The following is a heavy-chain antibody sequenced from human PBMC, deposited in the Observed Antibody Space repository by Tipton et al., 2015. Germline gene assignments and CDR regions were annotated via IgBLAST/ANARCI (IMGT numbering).Heavy chain of an antibody. V-gene: IGHV3-20*04. Sequence: SLRLSCVGSGFNFDDTGMSWVRQAPGKGLEWVSGINWNGGSTSYADSVRGRFTVSRDNANNSLYLQMNSLRAEDTALYYCARDMVRGVKYYYFYYGMDVWGQGTTVAVSS. CDR1: GFNFDDTG. J-gene: IGHJ6*02. D-gene: IGHD3-10*01. CDR2: INWNGGST. CDR3: ARDMVRGVKYYYFYYGMDV.